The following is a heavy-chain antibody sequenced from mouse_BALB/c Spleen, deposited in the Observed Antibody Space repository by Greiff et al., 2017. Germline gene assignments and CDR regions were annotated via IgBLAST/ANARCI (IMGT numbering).Heavy chain of an antibody. V-gene: IGHV1S81*02. D-gene: IGHD2-10*02. Sequence: QVQLQQSGADLVKPGASVKLSCKASGYTFTSYWMYWVKQRPGQGLEWIGEINPSNGRTNYNEKFKSKATLTVDKSSSTAYMQLSSLTSEDSAVYYCARRRYGNPGMDYWGQGTSVTVSS. CDR1: GYTFTSYW. CDR3: ARRRYGNPGMDY. J-gene: IGHJ4*01. CDR2: INPSNGRT.